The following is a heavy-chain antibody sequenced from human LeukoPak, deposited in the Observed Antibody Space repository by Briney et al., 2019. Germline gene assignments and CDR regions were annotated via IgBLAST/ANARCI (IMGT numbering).Heavy chain of an antibody. D-gene: IGHD2-2*01. Sequence: ASVKVSCKASGYTFTSYDINWVRQATGQGLEWMGWMSPNSGNTGYAQKFQGRVTMTRNTSISTAYMELSSLRSEDTAVYYCARGLGYCSSTSCYRWFDPWGQGTLVTVSS. CDR3: ARGLGYCSSTSCYRWFDP. CDR1: GYTFTSYD. V-gene: IGHV1-8*01. J-gene: IGHJ5*02. CDR2: MSPNSGNT.